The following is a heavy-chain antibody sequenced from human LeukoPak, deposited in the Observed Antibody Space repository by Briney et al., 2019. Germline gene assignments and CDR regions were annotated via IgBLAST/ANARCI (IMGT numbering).Heavy chain of an antibody. D-gene: IGHD5-24*01. Sequence: KTSETLSLTCTVSGGSISSYYWSWIRQPPGKGLEWIGYIYYSGSTNYNPSLKSRVTISVDTSKNQFSLKLSSVTAADTAVYYCARVGRRWLTRPPPHFDYWGQGTLVTVSS. V-gene: IGHV4-59*01. J-gene: IGHJ4*02. CDR3: ARVGRRWLTRPPPHFDY. CDR2: IYYSGST. CDR1: GGSISSYY.